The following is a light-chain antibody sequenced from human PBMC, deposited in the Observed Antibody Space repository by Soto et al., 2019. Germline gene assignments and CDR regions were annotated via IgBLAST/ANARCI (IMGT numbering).Light chain of an antibody. CDR2: GVS. V-gene: IGLV2-18*01. J-gene: IGLJ1*01. Sequence: QSVLTQPPSASGSPGQSVTISCTGTSSDVGAYNRFSWYQQPPGTAPKLIIYGVSNRPSGVPDRFSGSRSGNTASLTISGLQTEDEADYHCCLYTSTSTYVFGPGTKVTVL. CDR1: SSDVGAYNR. CDR3: CLYTSTSTYV.